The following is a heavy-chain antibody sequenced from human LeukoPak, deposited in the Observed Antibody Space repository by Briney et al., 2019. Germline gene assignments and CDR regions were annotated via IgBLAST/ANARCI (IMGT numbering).Heavy chain of an antibody. D-gene: IGHD3-22*01. CDR2: ISGSGGST. J-gene: IGHJ4*02. V-gene: IGHV3-23*01. CDR3: AHVDSSVKFDY. CDR1: GFTFSSYA. Sequence: GGSLRLSCAASGFTFSSYAMSWVRQAPGKGLEWVSAISGSGGSTYYADSVKGRFTISRDNSKNTLYLQMNSLRAEDTAVYCCAHVDSSVKFDYWGQGTLVTVSS.